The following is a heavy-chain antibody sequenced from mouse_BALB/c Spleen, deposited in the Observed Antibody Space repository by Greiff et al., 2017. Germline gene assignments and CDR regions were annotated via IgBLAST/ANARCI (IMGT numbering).Heavy chain of an antibody. CDR3: AGYRGVATPFDS. D-gene: IGHD1-1*02. V-gene: IGHV3-8*02. CDR1: GDSITSGY. CDR2: ISYSGST. J-gene: IGHJ2*01. Sequence: EVQLQQSGPSLVKPSQTLSLPCSVTGDSITSGYWNWIRKFPGNKLEYMGYISYSGSTYYNPSLKSRISITRDTSKDQYYLQLNSVTTEDTATYCCAGYRGVATPFDSWGQGTTLTVSS.